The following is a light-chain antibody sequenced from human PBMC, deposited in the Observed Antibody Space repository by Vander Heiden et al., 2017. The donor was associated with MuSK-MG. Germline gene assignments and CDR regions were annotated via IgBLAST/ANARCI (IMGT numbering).Light chain of an antibody. CDR2: YDD. CDR3: ATWDSRLNGYV. J-gene: IGLJ1*01. V-gene: IGLV1-36*01. CDR1: SSNIGKNA. Sequence: QSVLTQPPSVSEAPGQRVTISCSGSSSNIGKNAVSWYQHLPGRAPKVLVYYDDLVPSGVSSRFSASKSGTSASLAISGLQSEDEAEYYCATWDSRLNGYVFGSGTTVTVL.